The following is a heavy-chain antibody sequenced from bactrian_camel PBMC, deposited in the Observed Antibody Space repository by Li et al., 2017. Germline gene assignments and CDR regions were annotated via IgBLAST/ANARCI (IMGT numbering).Heavy chain of an antibody. D-gene: IGHD6*01. CDR2: IYSAVDTT. J-gene: IGHJ4*01. Sequence: VQLVESGGGLVQPGGSLRLSCLASGFRSYYMSWVRQAPGKGLEWVSSIYSAVDTTDYADSVKGRFTISKDNAKNTLYLQMNSLKPEDTVVYYCAAGSVVASCRTDEYNYWGQGTQVTVS. CDR3: AAGSVVASCRTDEYNY. V-gene: IGHV3-2*01. CDR1: GFRSYY.